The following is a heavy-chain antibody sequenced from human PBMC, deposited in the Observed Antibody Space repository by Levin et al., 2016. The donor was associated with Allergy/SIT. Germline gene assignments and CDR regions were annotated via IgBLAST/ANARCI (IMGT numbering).Heavy chain of an antibody. D-gene: IGHD2-15*01. J-gene: IGHJ6*02. V-gene: IGHV4-31*02. CDR3: AREGVAATDDPYYYGMDV. CDR2: IYYSGST. Sequence: WIRQPPGKGLEWIGYIYYSGSTYYNPSLKSRVTISVDTSKNQFSLKLSSVTAADTAVYYCAREGVAATDDPYYYGMDVWGQGTTVTVSS.